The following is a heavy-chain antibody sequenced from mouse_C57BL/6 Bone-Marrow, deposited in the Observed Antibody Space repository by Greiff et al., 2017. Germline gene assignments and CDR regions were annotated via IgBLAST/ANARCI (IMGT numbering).Heavy chain of an antibody. CDR1: GFSLTSYG. CDR2: IWSGGST. J-gene: IGHJ4*01. Sequence: QVQLQQSGPGLVQPSQSLSITCTVSGFSLTSYGVHWVRQSPGKGLEWLGVIWSGGSTDYNAAFISRLSISKDNSKSQIFFKMTSLQADDTAIYYGAREGGVTTDYAMDYWGQGTSVTVSS. CDR3: AREGGVTTDYAMDY. V-gene: IGHV2-2*01. D-gene: IGHD2-2*01.